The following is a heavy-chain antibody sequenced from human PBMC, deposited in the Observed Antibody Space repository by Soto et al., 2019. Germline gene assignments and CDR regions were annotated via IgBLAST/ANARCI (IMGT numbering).Heavy chain of an antibody. Sequence: EVQLVESGGGLVQPGGSLRLSCAASGFTFSAYSMNWVRQAPGKGLEWVSFIGSTGSGTYYADSVMGRFTISRDNARNSVYLQMDSLRADDTAVYHCAIARPASGPAYALDIWGQGTVVTVSS. J-gene: IGHJ3*02. CDR1: GFTFSAYS. CDR2: IGSTGSGT. V-gene: IGHV3-48*04. CDR3: AIARPASGPAYALDI. D-gene: IGHD2-2*01.